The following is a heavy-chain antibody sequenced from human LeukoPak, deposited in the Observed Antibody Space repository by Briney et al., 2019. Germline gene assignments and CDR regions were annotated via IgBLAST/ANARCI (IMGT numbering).Heavy chain of an antibody. CDR3: AKAQDIVVPDYFDY. Sequence: SVKVSCKASGGTFSSYAISWVRQAPGQRREWMGGIIPIFGTANYAQKFQGRVTITADESTGTAYMELSSLRSEDTAVYYCAKAQDIVVPDYFDYWGQGTLVTVSS. CDR2: IIPIFGTA. J-gene: IGHJ4*02. CDR1: GGTFSSYA. V-gene: IGHV1-69*13. D-gene: IGHD2-15*01.